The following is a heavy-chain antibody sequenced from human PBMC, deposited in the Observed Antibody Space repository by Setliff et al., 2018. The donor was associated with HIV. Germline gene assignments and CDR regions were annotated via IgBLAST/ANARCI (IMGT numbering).Heavy chain of an antibody. CDR2: INHSGSN. Sequence: SETLSLTCAVYGDSLSPYYWSWIRQPPGKGLEWIGEINHSGSNNYNPSLKSRVTLSVDTSKNQFSLKLTSVTAADAAVYYCARGLGMVESTTPFDFWGQGTLVTVSS. J-gene: IGHJ4*02. CDR1: GDSLSPYY. CDR3: ARGLGMVESTTPFDF. V-gene: IGHV4-34*01. D-gene: IGHD1-26*01.